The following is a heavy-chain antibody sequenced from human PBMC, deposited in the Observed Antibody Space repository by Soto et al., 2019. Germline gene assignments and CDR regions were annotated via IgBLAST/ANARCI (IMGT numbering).Heavy chain of an antibody. CDR2: MNPNSGNT. D-gene: IGHD1-26*01. CDR1: GYTFTSYD. CDR3: ARSGTRRDSYYYYGMDV. J-gene: IGHJ6*02. V-gene: IGHV1-8*01. Sequence: GASVKVSCKASGYTFTSYDINWVRQATRQGLEWMGWMNPNSGNTGYAQKFQGRVTMTRNTSISTAYMELSSLRSEDTAVYYCARSGTRRDSYYYYGMDVWGQGTTVTVSS.